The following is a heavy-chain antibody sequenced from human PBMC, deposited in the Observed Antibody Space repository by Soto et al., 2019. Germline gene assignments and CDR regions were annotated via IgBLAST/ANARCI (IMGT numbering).Heavy chain of an antibody. Sequence: PSETLSLTCTVSGASITSRYWSWVRQPPGKGPEWIGYVYHTGSTNYNPSLKSRVTISLDTSKNQFSLILRSVTAADTAVYYCASRPPPGGWLGVFDYWSQGTLVTVSS. V-gene: IGHV4-59*11. CDR2: VYHTGST. CDR3: ASRPPPGGWLGVFDY. CDR1: GASITSRY. J-gene: IGHJ4*02. D-gene: IGHD5-12*01.